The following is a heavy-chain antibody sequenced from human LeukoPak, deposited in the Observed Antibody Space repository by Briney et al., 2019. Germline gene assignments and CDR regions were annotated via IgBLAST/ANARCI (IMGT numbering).Heavy chain of an antibody. CDR3: ASTRGTLERLGDENDGAFHI. Sequence: SETLSLTCTVSGGSISSYYWSWIRQPPGKGLEWIGYIFYSGSTNYNPSLKSRVSISVDTSKNQFSLKLSSVTAADTAVYYCASTRGTLERLGDENDGAFHIWGQGTMVTVSS. CDR1: GGSISSYY. J-gene: IGHJ3*02. CDR2: IFYSGST. D-gene: IGHD3-16*01. V-gene: IGHV4-59*08.